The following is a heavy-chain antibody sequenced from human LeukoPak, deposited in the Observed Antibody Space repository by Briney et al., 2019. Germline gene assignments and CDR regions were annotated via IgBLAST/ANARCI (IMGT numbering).Heavy chain of an antibody. CDR3: ARLGSSSYYYYYYMDV. CDR2: INPNSGGT. V-gene: IGHV1-2*02. D-gene: IGHD6-6*01. CDR1: GYTFTGYY. Sequence: GASVKVSCKASGYTFTGYYMHWVRQAPGQGLEWMGWINPNSGGTNYAQKFQGRVTMTTDTSTSTAYMELRSLRSGDTAVYYCARLGSSSYYYYYYMDVWGKGTTVTVSS. J-gene: IGHJ6*03.